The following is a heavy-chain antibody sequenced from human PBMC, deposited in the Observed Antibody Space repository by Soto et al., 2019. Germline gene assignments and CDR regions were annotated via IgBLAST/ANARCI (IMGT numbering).Heavy chain of an antibody. CDR1: GDSVSSNSAA. Sequence: SQTLSLTCAISGDSVSSNSAAWNWIRQSPSRGLEWLGRTYYRSKWYNDYAVSVKSRITINPDTSKNQFSLQWSSLKASDTAMYYCARHSRVGIYGYYYGMDVWGQGTTVTVSS. J-gene: IGHJ6*02. CDR3: ARHSRVGIYGYYYGMDV. CDR2: TYYRSKWYN. D-gene: IGHD5-12*01. V-gene: IGHV6-1*01.